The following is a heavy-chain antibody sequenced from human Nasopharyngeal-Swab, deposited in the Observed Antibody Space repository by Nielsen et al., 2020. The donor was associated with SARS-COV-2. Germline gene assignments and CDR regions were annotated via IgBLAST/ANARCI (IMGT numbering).Heavy chain of an antibody. CDR2: ISTTTATI. CDR1: GSGFSYYE. CDR3: AREVPYSGHDDAFDL. Sequence: GESLKISCAASGSGFSYYEMNWVRQAPGKGLEWISYISTTTATIYYADSVKGRFTISRDNAKNSLYLQMNSLRAEDTAVYYCAREVPYSGHDDAFDLWGQGTMVTASS. V-gene: IGHV3-48*03. D-gene: IGHD5-12*01. J-gene: IGHJ3*01.